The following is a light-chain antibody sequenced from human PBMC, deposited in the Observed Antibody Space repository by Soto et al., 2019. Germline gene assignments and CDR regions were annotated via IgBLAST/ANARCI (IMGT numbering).Light chain of an antibody. CDR3: SSYTGSTSYV. J-gene: IGLJ1*01. CDR1: SSDVGGYNY. V-gene: IGLV2-14*01. CDR2: DVS. Sequence: QPALTQPASVSGSPGQSITISCTGTSSDVGGYNYVSWYQQHPGKAPKLMIYDVSYRPSGVSNRFSGSKSGDTASLTISGLQAEDEADYYCSSYTGSTSYVFGTGTKLTVL.